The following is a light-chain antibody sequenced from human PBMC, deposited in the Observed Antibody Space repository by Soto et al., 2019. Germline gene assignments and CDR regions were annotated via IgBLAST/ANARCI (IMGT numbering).Light chain of an antibody. CDR1: SGHSSYI. CDR3: ETWDSTFRV. CDR2: LEGSGSY. Sequence: QLVLTQSSSASASLGSSVKLTCTLSSGHSSYIIAWHQQQPGKAPRYLMKLEGSGSYNKGSGLPDRFSGSSSGADRYLTISNLQFDDEADYSCETWDSTFRVFGGGTKLTVL. V-gene: IGLV4-60*02. J-gene: IGLJ3*02.